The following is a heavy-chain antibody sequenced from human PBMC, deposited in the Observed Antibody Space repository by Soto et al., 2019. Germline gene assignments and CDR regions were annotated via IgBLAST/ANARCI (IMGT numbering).Heavy chain of an antibody. V-gene: IGHV4-59*01. CDR3: TRVGGYSGMDV. CDR2: IYYTGTT. J-gene: IGHJ6*02. CDR1: GSSISPFY. Sequence: SETLSLTCTVSGSSISPFYWSWIRQPPGKGLEWIRYIYYTGTTNYNPSLKSRVTLSLGTSRNQLSLKLSSVTAADTAMYYCTRVGGYSGMDVWGQGTTVTVSS.